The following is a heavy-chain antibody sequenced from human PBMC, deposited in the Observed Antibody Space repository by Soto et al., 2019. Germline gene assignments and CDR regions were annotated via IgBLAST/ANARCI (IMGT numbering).Heavy chain of an antibody. CDR1: GCSISSYY. CDR3: ARQIQLWFQPFDY. V-gene: IGHV4-59*08. CDR2: IYYSGST. D-gene: IGHD5-18*01. Sequence: PSETLSLTCTVSGCSISSYYWSWIRQPPGKGLEWIGYIYYSGSTNYNPSLKSRVTISVDTSKNQFSLKLSSVTAADTAVYYCARQIQLWFQPFDYWGQGTLVTVSS. J-gene: IGHJ4*02.